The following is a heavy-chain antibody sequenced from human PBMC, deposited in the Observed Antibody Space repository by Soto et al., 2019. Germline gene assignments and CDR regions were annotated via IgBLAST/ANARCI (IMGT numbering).Heavy chain of an antibody. J-gene: IGHJ5*02. CDR3: AKDLPRYVPSGTYYNRGTGRWFDP. CDR1: GLTFSTYA. V-gene: IGHV3-23*01. Sequence: HPGGSLRLSCAASGLTFSTYAMSWVRQAPGKGLEWVSAISGSGDSTYYADSVQGRFTISRDNSRNTLYLQMNSLRAEDTAVYYCAKDLPRYVPSGTYYNRGTGRWFDPWGQGTLVTVSS. D-gene: IGHD3-10*01. CDR2: ISGSGDST.